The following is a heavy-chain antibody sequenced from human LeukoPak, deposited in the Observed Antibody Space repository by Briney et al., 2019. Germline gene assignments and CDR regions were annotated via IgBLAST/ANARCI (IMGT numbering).Heavy chain of an antibody. Sequence: ASVKVSCKSSGYTFSNYGITWVRQAPGQGLEWMGIINPSGGSTSYAQKFQGRVTMTRDMSTSTVYMELSSLRSEDTAVYYCARESPNYSNYALDYWGQGTLVTVSS. D-gene: IGHD4-11*01. CDR2: INPSGGST. CDR1: GYTFSNYG. J-gene: IGHJ4*02. CDR3: ARESPNYSNYALDY. V-gene: IGHV1-46*01.